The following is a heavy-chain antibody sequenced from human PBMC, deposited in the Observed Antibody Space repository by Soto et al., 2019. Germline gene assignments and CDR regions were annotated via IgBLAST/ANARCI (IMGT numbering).Heavy chain of an antibody. CDR2: ISESISST. Sequence: VQLLESGGALVQPGGSLRLSCVASGFTFSTYAMSWVRQSPGKGLEWVSAISESISSTFSAGSVKGRFTISRDNSKNTLYLQMNNVRAEDTAIYYCARAPRYSSGSYYFDYWGQGTLVSVSS. J-gene: IGHJ4*02. CDR3: ARAPRYSSGSYYFDY. CDR1: GFTFSTYA. V-gene: IGHV3-23*01. D-gene: IGHD6-19*01.